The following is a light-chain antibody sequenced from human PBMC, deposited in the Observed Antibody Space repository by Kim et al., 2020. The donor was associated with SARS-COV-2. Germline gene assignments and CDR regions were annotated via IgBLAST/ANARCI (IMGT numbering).Light chain of an antibody. CDR2: DAS. Sequence: SASVGASVTITCRRSPGISNYLAWFQQKPGQAPRSLIYDASSLQSGVPSRFSGSRSGTDFTLTISDLQPEDFAIYYCQHHGDYPLTFGGGTKLEI. V-gene: IGKV1-16*01. CDR1: PGISNY. CDR3: QHHGDYPLT. J-gene: IGKJ4*01.